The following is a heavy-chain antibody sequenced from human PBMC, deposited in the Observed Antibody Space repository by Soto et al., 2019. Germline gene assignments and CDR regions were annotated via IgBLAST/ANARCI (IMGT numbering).Heavy chain of an antibody. J-gene: IGHJ2*01. Sequence: QLQLQESGPGLVKPSETLSLTCTVSGGSISSSSYYWGWIRQPPGKGLEWIGSIYYSGSTYYNPSLEGRVTISVDTSKNQFSLKLSSVTAADTAVYYCAIPRGDGYNGWYFDLWGRGTLVTVSS. CDR1: GGSISSSSYY. CDR3: AIPRGDGYNGWYFDL. CDR2: IYYSGST. D-gene: IGHD5-12*01. V-gene: IGHV4-39*01.